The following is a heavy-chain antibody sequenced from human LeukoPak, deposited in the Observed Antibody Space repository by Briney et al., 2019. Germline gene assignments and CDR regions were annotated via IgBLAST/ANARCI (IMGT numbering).Heavy chain of an antibody. CDR2: IYSGGRT. D-gene: IGHD1-26*01. CDR3: ARESGSYYGVTLDY. V-gene: IGHV3-66*01. CDR1: GFTVSSNY. J-gene: IGHJ4*02. Sequence: GGSLRLSCAASGFTVSSNYMSWVRQAPGKGLEWVSVIYSGGRTEYADSVKGRFTISRDNSKNTLYLQMSSLRAEDTAVYYCARESGSYYGVTLDYWGQGTLVTVSS.